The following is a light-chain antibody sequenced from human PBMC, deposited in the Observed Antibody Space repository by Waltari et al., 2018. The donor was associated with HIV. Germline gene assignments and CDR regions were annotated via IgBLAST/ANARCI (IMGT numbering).Light chain of an antibody. CDR3: QQYYSTPNT. CDR2: WAS. Sequence: DVEMIESQVSLVVSLVERATIDCKSSQRVLYSAHNYNYLAWYQQKPGQPPKLLIYWASTRGSGVPDRFSGSGSGTDFTLTISNLQAEDVAVYYCQQYYSTPNTFGQGTKLEIK. V-gene: IGKV4-1*01. J-gene: IGKJ2*01. CDR1: QRVLYSAHNYNY.